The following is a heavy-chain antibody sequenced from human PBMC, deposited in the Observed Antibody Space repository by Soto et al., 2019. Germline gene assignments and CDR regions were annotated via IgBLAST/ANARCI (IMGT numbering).Heavy chain of an antibody. V-gene: IGHV4-30-4*01. J-gene: IGHJ5*02. CDR1: GGSISSGDYY. Sequence: QVQLQESGPGLVKPSQTLSLTCTVSGGSISSGDYYWSWIRQPPGKGLEWIGYIYYSGSTYYNPSLKSRVTISVDTSKNQFSLKLSSVTAADTAVYYCARGDYYDSSGPGYNWFDPWGQGTLVTVSS. D-gene: IGHD3-22*01. CDR3: ARGDYYDSSGPGYNWFDP. CDR2: IYYSGST.